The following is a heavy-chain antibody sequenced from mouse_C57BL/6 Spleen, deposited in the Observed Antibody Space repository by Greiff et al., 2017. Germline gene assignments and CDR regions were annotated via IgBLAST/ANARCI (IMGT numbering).Heavy chain of an antibody. V-gene: IGHV1-18*01. CDR1: GYTFTDYN. Sequence: VQLQQSGPELVKPGASVKIPCKASGYTFTDYNMDWVKQSHGKSLEWIGDINPNNGGTIYNQKFKGKATLTVDKSSSTAYMELRSLTSEDTAVYYCARHYYGSSSYFDVWGTGTTVTVSS. CDR3: ARHYYGSSSYFDV. J-gene: IGHJ1*03. CDR2: INPNNGGT. D-gene: IGHD1-1*01.